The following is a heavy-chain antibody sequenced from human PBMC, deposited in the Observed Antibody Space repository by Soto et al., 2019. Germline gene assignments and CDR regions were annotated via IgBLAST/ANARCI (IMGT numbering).Heavy chain of an antibody. V-gene: IGHV3-74*01. CDR1: GFTFSTYW. Sequence: GGSLRLSCAASGFTFSTYWMHWVRQAPGKGLVWVSRTNTDGSSTTYADSVEGRFTISRDNAKNTLYLQMNSLRAEDTAVYYFAIVNRVIPAGSVFAYWAQGTLVP. CDR2: TNTDGSST. D-gene: IGHD4-4*01. J-gene: IGHJ4*02. CDR3: AIVNRVIPAGSVFAY.